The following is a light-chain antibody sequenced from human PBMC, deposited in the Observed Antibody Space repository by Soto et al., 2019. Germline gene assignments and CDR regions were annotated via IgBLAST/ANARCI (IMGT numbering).Light chain of an antibody. J-gene: IGKJ1*01. CDR3: QQYDVYSRT. Sequence: DIRMTQSPSTLSASVGDRVTITCRASQSVGNWLAWYQQKPGKAPKLLIYKASTLESGVPSRFSGSGSGTEFTLTITSLQPDDFATYYCQQYDVYSRTFGQGTKVEIK. V-gene: IGKV1-5*03. CDR1: QSVGNW. CDR2: KAS.